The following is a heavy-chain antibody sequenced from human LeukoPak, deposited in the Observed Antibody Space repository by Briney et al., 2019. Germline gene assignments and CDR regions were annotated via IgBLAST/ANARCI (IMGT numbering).Heavy chain of an antibody. CDR3: ARTGPRITIFGVVMSFDY. CDR1: GGSISSSSYY. CDR2: IYYSGST. J-gene: IGHJ4*02. Sequence: SETLSLTCTVSGGSISSSSYYWGWIRQPPGKGLEWIGSIYYSGSTYYNPSLKSRVPISVDTSKNQFSLKLSSVTAADTAVYYCARTGPRITIFGVVMSFDYWGQGTLVTVSS. D-gene: IGHD3-3*01. V-gene: IGHV4-39*01.